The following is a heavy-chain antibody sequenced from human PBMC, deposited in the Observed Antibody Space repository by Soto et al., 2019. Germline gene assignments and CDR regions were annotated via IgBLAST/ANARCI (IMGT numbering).Heavy chain of an antibody. J-gene: IGHJ4*02. CDR2: IKSKTDGGTT. V-gene: IGHV3-15*06. Sequence: SVSNAWMNWVRQAPGKGLEWVGRIKSKTDGGTTNYAAPVKGRFTISRDDSKNTLYLQMNILKTEDTAVYYCTTDLSDYWGQGTLVTVSS. CDR1: SVSNAW. CDR3: TTDLSDY.